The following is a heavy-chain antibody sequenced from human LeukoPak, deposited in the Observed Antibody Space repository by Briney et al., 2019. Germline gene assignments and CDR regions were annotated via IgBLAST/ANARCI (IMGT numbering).Heavy chain of an antibody. CDR3: ARAYDSGSYYDGTDC. J-gene: IGHJ4*02. CDR1: GFTFSHYW. CDR2: IKHDGSEK. Sequence: GGSLRLSCAASGFTFSHYWMSWVRQAPGKGLEWVANIKHDGSEKYYVGSVKGRFTISRDNAENSLYLQMNSLEAEDTAVYFCARAYDSGSYYDGTDCWGQGTLVTVSS. V-gene: IGHV3-7*03. D-gene: IGHD3-22*01.